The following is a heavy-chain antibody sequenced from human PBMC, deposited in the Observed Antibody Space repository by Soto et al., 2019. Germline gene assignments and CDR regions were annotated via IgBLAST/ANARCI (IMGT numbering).Heavy chain of an antibody. CDR2: ISYDGSNK. CDR3: AKVKLELPATTGIDY. D-gene: IGHD1-7*01. J-gene: IGHJ4*02. V-gene: IGHV3-30*18. CDR1: GFTFSSYG. Sequence: GGSLRLSCAASGFTFSSYGMHWVRQAPGKGLEWVAVISYDGSNKYYADSVKGRFTISRDNSKNTLYLQMNSLRAEDTAVYYCAKVKLELPATTGIDYWGQGTLVTVSS.